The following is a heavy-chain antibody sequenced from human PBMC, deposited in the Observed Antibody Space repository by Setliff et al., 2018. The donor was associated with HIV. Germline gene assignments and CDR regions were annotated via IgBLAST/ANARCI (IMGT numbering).Heavy chain of an antibody. CDR2: IYYSGNT. J-gene: IGHJ4*02. V-gene: IGHV4-59*01. Sequence: SETLSLTCTVSGGSIINNFWSWIRLPPGKGLEYIGYIYYSGNTDYNPSLKSRVTISVDRSKNQFPLKLNSVTAADTAVYYCARSPGVDTNMAFDYWGQGMLVTVSS. D-gene: IGHD5-18*01. CDR3: ARSPGVDTNMAFDY. CDR1: GGSIINNF.